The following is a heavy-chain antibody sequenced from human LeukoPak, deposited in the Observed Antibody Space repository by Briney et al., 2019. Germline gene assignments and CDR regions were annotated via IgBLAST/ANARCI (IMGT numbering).Heavy chain of an antibody. CDR2: INPSGGST. D-gene: IGHD3-22*01. CDR1: GYTFTSHH. CDR3: AKEWLPNNIYYYFYMDV. J-gene: IGHJ6*03. Sequence: ASVKVSCKASGYTFTSHHMHWVRQAPGQGLEWMGIINPSGGSTNYAQKFQGRVIMTRDMSTSTVYMELSSLRPEDTAVYYCAKEWLPNNIYYYFYMDVWGTGTTVTISS. V-gene: IGHV1-46*01.